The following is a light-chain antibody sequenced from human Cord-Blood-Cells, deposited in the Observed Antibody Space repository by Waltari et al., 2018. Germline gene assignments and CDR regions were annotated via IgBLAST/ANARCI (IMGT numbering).Light chain of an antibody. CDR1: SSDVGGYNY. J-gene: IGLJ2*01. Sequence: QSALTQPASVSGSPGQSITISCTGTSSDVGGYNYVSWYHQHPGKAPKLMIYDVSNRPAGVSNRFSVSKSGNTASLTISGLQAEDEADDYCSSYTSSGTVVFGGGTKLTVL. CDR3: SSYTSSGTVV. V-gene: IGLV2-14*01. CDR2: DVS.